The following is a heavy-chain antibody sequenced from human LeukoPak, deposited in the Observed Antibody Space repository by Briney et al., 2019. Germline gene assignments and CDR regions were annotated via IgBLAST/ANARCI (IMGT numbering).Heavy chain of an antibody. Sequence: SETLSLTCEVYGGSLSGYRWTWIRQPPGKGPEWIGEVDHSGSTTYTSSLEGRVTITADNSKNQFSLSLTSVTAADTAVYYCARVFGYYYYYLDVWGKGTTVTVSS. CDR3: ARVFGYYYYYLDV. V-gene: IGHV4-34*01. CDR1: GGSLSGYR. J-gene: IGHJ6*03. D-gene: IGHD3-10*01. CDR2: VDHSGST.